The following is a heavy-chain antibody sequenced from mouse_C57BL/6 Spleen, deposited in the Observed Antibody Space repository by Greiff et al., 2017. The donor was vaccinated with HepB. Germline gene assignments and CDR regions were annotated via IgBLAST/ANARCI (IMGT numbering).Heavy chain of an antibody. J-gene: IGHJ1*03. CDR2: IWSGGST. CDR3: ARTGYYRYFDV. V-gene: IGHV2-2*01. D-gene: IGHD2-2*01. Sequence: VKLVESGPGLVQPSQSLSITCTVSGFSLTSYGVHWVRQSPGKGLEWLGVIWSGGSTDYNAAFISRLSISKDNSKSQVFFKMNSLQADDTAIYYCARTGYYRYFDVWGTGTTVTVSS. CDR1: GFSLTSYG.